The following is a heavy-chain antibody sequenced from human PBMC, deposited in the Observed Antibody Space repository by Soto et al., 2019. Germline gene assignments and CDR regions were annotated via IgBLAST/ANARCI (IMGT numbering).Heavy chain of an antibody. CDR2: IDPSGGST. D-gene: IGHD3-22*01. CDR3: ARVPYDTTGYYAF. J-gene: IGHJ3*01. V-gene: IGHV1-46*01. Sequence: ASVKVSCKTSGFTLTTYYIHWVRQAPGQGLEWMGMIDPSGGSTTYAQKFQGRINMTSDMSTSTVYMELSSLRSEDTAVYYCARVPYDTTGYYAFWGQ. CDR1: GFTLTTYY.